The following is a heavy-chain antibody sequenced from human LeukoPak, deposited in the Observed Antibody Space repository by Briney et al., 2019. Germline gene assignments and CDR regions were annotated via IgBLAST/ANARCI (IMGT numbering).Heavy chain of an antibody. V-gene: IGHV3-30*02. Sequence: TGGSLRLSCAASGFTFSSYGMHWVRQAPGKGLEWVAFIRYDGSNKYYADSVKGRFTISRDNSKNTLYLQMNSLRAEDTAVYYCANGYGSGGRWFDPWGQGTLVTVSS. CDR1: GFTFSSYG. CDR3: ANGYGSGGRWFDP. D-gene: IGHD3-10*01. J-gene: IGHJ5*02. CDR2: IRYDGSNK.